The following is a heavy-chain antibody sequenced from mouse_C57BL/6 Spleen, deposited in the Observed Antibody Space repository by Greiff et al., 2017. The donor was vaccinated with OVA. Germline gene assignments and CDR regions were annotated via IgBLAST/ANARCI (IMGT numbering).Heavy chain of an antibody. J-gene: IGHJ2*01. D-gene: IGHD1-1*01. CDR3: ARGDTTVVAPFDY. CDR2: IYPGDGDT. V-gene: IGHV1-80*01. CDR1: GYAFSSYW. Sequence: QVQLQQSGAELVKPGASVKISCKASGYAFSSYWMNWVKQRPGKGLEWIGQIYPGDGDTNYNGKFKGKATLTADKSSSTAYMQLSSLTSEDSAVYFCARGDTTVVAPFDYWGQGTTLTVSS.